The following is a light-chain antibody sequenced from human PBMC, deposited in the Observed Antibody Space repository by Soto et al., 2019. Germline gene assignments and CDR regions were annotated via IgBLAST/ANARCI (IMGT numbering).Light chain of an antibody. J-gene: IGKJ3*01. V-gene: IGKV3-20*01. Sequence: EIVLTQSPATLSSPPGERATLSCRASQHIWSYLAWYQQKPGQAPRLLMYAASTRDSDIPDRFNGSGSGTDFALTISRLEPEDFAVYFCQQYDASPLTFGPGTKVDI. CDR3: QQYDASPLT. CDR1: QHIWSY. CDR2: AAS.